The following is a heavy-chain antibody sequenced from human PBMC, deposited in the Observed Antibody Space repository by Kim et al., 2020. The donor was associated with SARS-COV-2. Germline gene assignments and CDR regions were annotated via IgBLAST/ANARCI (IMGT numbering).Heavy chain of an antibody. Sequence: LKSRVTISVDTSKNQFSLKLSSVTAADTAVYYCARDSSSGSFLYYYGMDVWGQGTTVTVSS. CDR3: ARDSSSGSFLYYYGMDV. V-gene: IGHV4-59*01. D-gene: IGHD6-13*01. J-gene: IGHJ6*02.